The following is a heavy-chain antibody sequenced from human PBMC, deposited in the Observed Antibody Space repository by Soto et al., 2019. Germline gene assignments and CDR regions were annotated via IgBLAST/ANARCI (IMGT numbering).Heavy chain of an antibody. D-gene: IGHD3-3*01. V-gene: IGHV4-4*07. CDR2: IYTSGST. CDR3: ARDKMEDYDFWSGYQPFDGMDV. CDR1: AGSISSYY. Sequence: PSETLSLTCTVSAGSISSYYWSWIRQPAGKGLEWIGRIYTSGSTNYNPSLKSRVTMSVDTSKNQFSLKLSSVTAADTAVYYCARDKMEDYDFWSGYQPFDGMDVWGQGTTVTVSS. J-gene: IGHJ6*02.